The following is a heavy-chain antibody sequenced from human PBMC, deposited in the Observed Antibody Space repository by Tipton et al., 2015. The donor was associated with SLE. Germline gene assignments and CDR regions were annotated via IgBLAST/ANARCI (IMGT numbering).Heavy chain of an antibody. CDR1: GGSISSGGYY. J-gene: IGHJ4*02. CDR3: ARDSSSSGYLDY. CDR2: IYYSGST. D-gene: IGHD6-6*01. V-gene: IGHV4-31*03. Sequence: TLSLTCTVSGGSISSGGYYWSWIRQHPGKGLEWIGYIYYSGSTYYNPSLKSRVTISVDTSKNQFSLKLSSVTAADTAVYYCARDSSSSGYLDYWGQGTLVTVSS.